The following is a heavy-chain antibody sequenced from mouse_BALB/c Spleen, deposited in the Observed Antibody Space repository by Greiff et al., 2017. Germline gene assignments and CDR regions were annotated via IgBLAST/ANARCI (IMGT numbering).Heavy chain of an antibody. CDR1: GFTFSSYA. CDR3: ASSTMNPYYFDY. D-gene: IGHD2-4*01. J-gene: IGHJ2*01. Sequence: EVKVVESGGGLVKPGGSLKLSCAASGFTFSSYAMSWVRQTPEKRLEWVASISSGGSTYYPDSVKGRFTISRDNARNILYLQMSSLRSEDTAMYYCASSTMNPYYFDYWGQGTTLTVSS. V-gene: IGHV5-6-5*01. CDR2: ISSGGST.